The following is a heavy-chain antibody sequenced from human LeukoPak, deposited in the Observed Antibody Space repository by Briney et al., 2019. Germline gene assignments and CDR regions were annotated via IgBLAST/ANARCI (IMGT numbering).Heavy chain of an antibody. J-gene: IGHJ4*02. V-gene: IGHV1-46*01. CDR2: INPSGGST. Sequence: ASVKVSCKASGYTFTDYNIHWVRQAPGQGLEWMGIINPSGGSTSYAQKFQGRVTMTRDMSTSTVYMELSSLRSEDTAVYHCARGHIVGAKGVPVYWGQGTLVTVSS. CDR1: GYTFTDYN. D-gene: IGHD1-26*01. CDR3: ARGHIVGAKGVPVY.